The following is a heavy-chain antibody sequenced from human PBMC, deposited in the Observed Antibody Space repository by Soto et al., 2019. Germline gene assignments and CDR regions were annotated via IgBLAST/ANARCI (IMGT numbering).Heavy chain of an antibody. CDR3: ASGGYCRGGSCYYYYYGMDV. CDR2: IYYSGST. Sequence: SETLSLTCTVSGGSISSYYWSWIRQPPGKGLEWIGYIYYSGSTNYNPSLKSQVTISVDTSKNQFSLKLSSVTAADTAVYYCASGGYCRGGSCYYYYYGMDVWGQGTTVTVSS. V-gene: IGHV4-59*08. CDR1: GGSISSYY. J-gene: IGHJ6*02. D-gene: IGHD2-15*01.